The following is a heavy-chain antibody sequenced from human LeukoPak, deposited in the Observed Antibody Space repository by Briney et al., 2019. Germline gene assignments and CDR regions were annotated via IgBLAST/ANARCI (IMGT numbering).Heavy chain of an antibody. V-gene: IGHV3-21*01. CDR1: GFTFSSYT. Sequence: GGSLRLSCAASGFTFSSYTMNWVRHAPGKGLEWVSSISSSSTYIYYADSLTGRFTISRDDATSSLYLQMNSLRAEDTAVYYCARVRYSSEVGGDYWGQGTLVTVSS. J-gene: IGHJ4*02. CDR3: ARVRYSSEVGGDY. CDR2: ISSSSTYI. D-gene: IGHD6-25*01.